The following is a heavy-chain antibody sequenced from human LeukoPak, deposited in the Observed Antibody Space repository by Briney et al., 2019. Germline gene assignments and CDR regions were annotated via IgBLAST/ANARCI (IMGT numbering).Heavy chain of an antibody. CDR2: ISYDGSNK. V-gene: IGHV3-30*18. D-gene: IGHD6-13*01. J-gene: IGHJ4*02. CDR1: GFTFSSYG. Sequence: GTSLRLSCAASGFTFSSYGMHWVRQAPGKGLEWVAVISYDGSNKYYADSVKGRFTISRDNSKNTLYLQMNSLRAEDTAVYYCAKGPLLYSSSWPFDYWGQGTLVTVSS. CDR3: AKGPLLYSSSWPFDY.